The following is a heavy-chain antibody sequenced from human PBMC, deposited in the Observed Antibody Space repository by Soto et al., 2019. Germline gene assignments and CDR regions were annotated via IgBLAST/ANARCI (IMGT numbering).Heavy chain of an antibody. CDR2: VHHSGGT. Sequence: SETLSLTCTVSGGTIDDSYWTWVRHVPGRGLEWIGFVHHSGGTSYNPSLESRVTISLDKSNNQFSLRLTSMTAADTAVYFCARMRWLAEGTNMDVWGKGPTVTVSS. CDR1: GGTIDDSY. V-gene: IGHV4-59*12. D-gene: IGHD5-12*01. J-gene: IGHJ6*03. CDR3: ARMRWLAEGTNMDV.